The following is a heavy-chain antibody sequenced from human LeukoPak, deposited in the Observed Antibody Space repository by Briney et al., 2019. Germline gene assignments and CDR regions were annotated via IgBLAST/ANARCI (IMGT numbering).Heavy chain of an antibody. CDR2: IIGSGSST. D-gene: IGHD6-13*01. CDR3: AKDRAQQLVLAF. J-gene: IGHJ4*02. V-gene: IGHV3-23*01. CDR1: GFTFSSYA. Sequence: GGSLRLSCAASGFTFSSYAMSWVRQAPGKGLEWVSAIIGSGSSTCYADSVKGRFTISRDNSKNTLFLQMNSLRAEDTAVYYCAKDRAQQLVLAFWGQGTLVTVSS.